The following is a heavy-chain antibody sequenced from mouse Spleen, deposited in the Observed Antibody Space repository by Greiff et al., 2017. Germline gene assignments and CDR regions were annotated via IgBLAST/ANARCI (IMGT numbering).Heavy chain of an antibody. CDR3: ARWGVFDY. J-gene: IGHJ2*01. CDR2: IYPGSGNT. V-gene: IGHV1-76*01. Sequence: VQLQQSGAELVRPGASVKLSCKASGYTFTDYYINWVKQRPGQGLEWIARIYPGSGNTYYNEKFKGKATLTAEKSSSTAYMQLSSLTSEDSAVYFCARWGVFDYWGQGTTLTVSS. CDR1: GYTFTDYY.